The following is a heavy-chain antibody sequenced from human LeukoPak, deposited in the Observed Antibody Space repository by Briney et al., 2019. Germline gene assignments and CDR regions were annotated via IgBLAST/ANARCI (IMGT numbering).Heavy chain of an antibody. J-gene: IGHJ6*02. D-gene: IGHD6-19*01. CDR3: ARDHALYSSGWYGYYGMDV. CDR1: EFTFSTHW. CDR2: IKQDGSGK. V-gene: IGHV3-7*04. Sequence: GGSLRLSCAASEFTFSTHWMSWVCQAPGKGLEWVSNIKQDGSGKYYVGSVKGRFTISRDNAKNTLYLQMKSLRAEDTAVYYCARDHALYSSGWYGYYGMDVWGQGTTVAVSS.